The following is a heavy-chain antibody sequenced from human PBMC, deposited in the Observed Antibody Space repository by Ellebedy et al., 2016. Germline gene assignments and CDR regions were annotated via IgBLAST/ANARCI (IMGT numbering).Heavy chain of an antibody. CDR2: ISYDGSNK. Sequence: GGSLRLXXAASGFTFSSYAMHWVRQAPGKGLEWVAVISYDGSNKYYADSVKGRFTISRDNSKNTLYLQMNSLRAEDTAVYYCARDLSSRGFGGVFDIWGQGTMVTVSS. D-gene: IGHD3-10*01. V-gene: IGHV3-30*14. CDR3: ARDLSSRGFGGVFDI. CDR1: GFTFSSYA. J-gene: IGHJ3*02.